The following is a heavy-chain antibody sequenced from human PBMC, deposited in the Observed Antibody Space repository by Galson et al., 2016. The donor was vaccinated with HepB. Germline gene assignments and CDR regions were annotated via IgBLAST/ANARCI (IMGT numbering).Heavy chain of an antibody. V-gene: IGHV5-51*01. D-gene: IGHD3-10*01. CDR1: GYKFTSNW. CDR3: ARHAGRGNCYFGGDY. Sequence: QSGAEVKKPGESLKISCKGSGYKFTSNWIAWVRQMPGKGLEWMGIIYPGDSDTRYSPSFHGQVTISVDRSISTAFLQWSSLTASDSAMYYCARHAGRGNCYFGGDYWGQGTLVTVSS. J-gene: IGHJ4*02. CDR2: IYPGDSDT.